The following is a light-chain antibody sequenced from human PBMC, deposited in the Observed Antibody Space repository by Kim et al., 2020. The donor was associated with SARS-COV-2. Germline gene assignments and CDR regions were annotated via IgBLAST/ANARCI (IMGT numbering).Light chain of an antibody. CDR1: SLRSYY. CDR3: NSRDSSGKHVV. V-gene: IGLV3-19*01. Sequence: SSELTQDHAVSVALRQTVRITCQGDSLRSYYASWYQQKPGPAPVLVIYGKHNRHSGIPDRFSGSSSGNTASLTIPGAQAEDEADYYCNSRDSSGKHVVFGGGTKLTVL. J-gene: IGLJ2*01. CDR2: GKH.